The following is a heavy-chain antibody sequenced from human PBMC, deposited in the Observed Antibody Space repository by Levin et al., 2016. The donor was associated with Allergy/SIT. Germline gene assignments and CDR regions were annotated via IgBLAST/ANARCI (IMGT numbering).Heavy chain of an antibody. V-gene: IGHV1-3*01. Sequence: WVRQAPGQRLEWMGWINAGNGNTKYSQKFQGRVTITRDTSASTAYMELSSLRSEDTAVYYCARDLGWEPNDYWGQGTLVTVSS. CDR2: INAGNGNT. J-gene: IGHJ4*02. D-gene: IGHD1-26*01. CDR3: ARDLGWEPNDY.